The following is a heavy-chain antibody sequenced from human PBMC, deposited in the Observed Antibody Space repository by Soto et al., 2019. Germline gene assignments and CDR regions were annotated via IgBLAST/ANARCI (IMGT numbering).Heavy chain of an antibody. V-gene: IGHV3-30*18. D-gene: IGHD3-22*01. J-gene: IGHJ6*01. CDR3: AKEGGYSMYYYYGMDV. CDR1: GFTFSSYG. CDR2: ISYDGSNK. Sequence: QVQLVESGGGVVQPGRSLRLSCAASGFTFSSYGMHWVRQAPGKGLEWVAVISYDGSNKYYADSVKGRFTISRDNSKNSLYLQMNSLRAEDTAVYYCAKEGGYSMYYYYGMDVW.